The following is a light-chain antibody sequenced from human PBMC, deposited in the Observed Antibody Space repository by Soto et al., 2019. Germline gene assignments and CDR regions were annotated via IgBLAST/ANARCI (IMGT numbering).Light chain of an antibody. CDR2: DVS. Sequence: QSVLTQPASVSGSPGQSITISCTGTSSDVGGYNYVSWYQQHSGKAPKLMIYDVSNRPSGVSNRFSGSKSGNTASLTISGLQAEDEADYYCGSYASSSPLYVFGTGTKLTVL. J-gene: IGLJ1*01. CDR3: GSYASSSPLYV. V-gene: IGLV2-14*01. CDR1: SSDVGGYNY.